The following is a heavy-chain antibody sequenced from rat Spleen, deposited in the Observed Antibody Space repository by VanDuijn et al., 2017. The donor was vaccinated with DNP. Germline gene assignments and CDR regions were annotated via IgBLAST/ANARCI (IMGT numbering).Heavy chain of an antibody. CDR2: INNAGST. V-gene: IGHV3-3*01. CDR1: GYSITSNFK. CDR3: AVQLGVFDY. Sequence: EVQLQESGPGLVKPSQSLSLTCSVTGYSITSNFKWTWIRKFPGNELEWMGYINNAGSTNYNPYPKSRFSITRDTSKNQFFLQVNSVRNEDTATYYCAVQLGVFDYWGQGVMVIVSS. J-gene: IGHJ2*01. D-gene: IGHD4-4*01.